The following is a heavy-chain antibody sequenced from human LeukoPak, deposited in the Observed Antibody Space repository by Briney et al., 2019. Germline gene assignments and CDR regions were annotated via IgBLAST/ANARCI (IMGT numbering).Heavy chain of an antibody. D-gene: IGHD3-10*01. J-gene: IGHJ2*01. CDR2: ISWNSGSI. Sequence: GGSLRLSCAASGFTFDDYAMHWVRQAPGKGLEWVSGISWNSGSIGYADSVKGRFTISRDNAKNSLYLQMNSLRAEDTAVYYCARGGLLWFGEFGYFDLWGRGTLVTVSS. V-gene: IGHV3-9*01. CDR1: GFTFDDYA. CDR3: ARGGLLWFGEFGYFDL.